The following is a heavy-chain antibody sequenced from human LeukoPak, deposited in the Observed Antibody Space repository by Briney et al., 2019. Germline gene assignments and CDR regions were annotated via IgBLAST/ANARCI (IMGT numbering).Heavy chain of an antibody. D-gene: IGHD3-3*01. CDR1: GFTFSSYE. CDR2: VSSSGDYK. J-gene: IGHJ4*02. V-gene: IGHV3-48*03. Sequence: GSLRLSCAASGFTFSSYEMNWARQAPGKGLEWVSFVSSSGDYKYYADSVKGRFTISRDNAKNSLYLQMNSLRGEDTAVYYCARGTREWFNACDYWGQGILLTVSS. CDR3: ARGTREWFNACDY.